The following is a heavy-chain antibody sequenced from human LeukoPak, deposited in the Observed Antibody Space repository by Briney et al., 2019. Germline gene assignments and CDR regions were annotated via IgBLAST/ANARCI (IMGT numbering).Heavy chain of an antibody. CDR1: GFTFSSYG. V-gene: IGHV3-30*03. D-gene: IGHD2-8*02. J-gene: IGHJ4*02. CDR3: ARGTGGFDY. CDR2: ISYDGSNK. Sequence: GGSLRLSCAASGFTFSSYGMHWVRQAPGKGLEWVAVISYDGSNKYYADSVKGRFTISRDNAKNSLYLQMNSLRAEDTAVYYCARGTGGFDYWGQGTLATVSS.